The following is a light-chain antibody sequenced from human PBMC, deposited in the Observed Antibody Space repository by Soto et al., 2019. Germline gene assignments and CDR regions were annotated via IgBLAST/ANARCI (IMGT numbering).Light chain of an antibody. J-gene: IGKJ1*01. CDR1: QSVSSN. CDR3: QQYNNWAET. Sequence: EIVMTQSPATLSVSPGERATLSCRASQSVSSNLAWYQQKPSQAPRLLIYGASTRATGIPARFSGSGSGTEFTLTISSLQSEDFAVYYCQQYNNWAETFGQGTKV. CDR2: GAS. V-gene: IGKV3-15*01.